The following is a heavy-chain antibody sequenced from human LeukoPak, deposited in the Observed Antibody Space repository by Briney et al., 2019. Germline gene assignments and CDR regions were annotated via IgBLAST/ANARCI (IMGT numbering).Heavy chain of an antibody. CDR2: INHSGST. CDR1: GGSISSSSYY. CDR3: ARHEVVPYNWFDP. V-gene: IGHV4-39*01. J-gene: IGHJ5*02. Sequence: SETLSLTCTVSGGSISSSSYYWSWIRQPPGKGLEWIGEINHSGSTNYNPSLKSRVTISVDTSKNQFSLKLSSVTAADTAVYYCARHEVVPYNWFDPWGQGTLVTVSS. D-gene: IGHD2-2*01.